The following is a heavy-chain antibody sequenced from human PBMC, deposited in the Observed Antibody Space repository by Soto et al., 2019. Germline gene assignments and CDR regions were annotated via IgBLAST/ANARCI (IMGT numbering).Heavy chain of an antibody. J-gene: IGHJ6*02. CDR1: GFTFRSYA. CDR3: AIDPPSRLELQPYYYYGMDV. CDR2: ISGSGGST. V-gene: IGHV3-23*01. Sequence: GGSLRLSCAASGFTFRSYAMSWVRQAPGKWLEWVSAISGSGGSTYYADSVKGRFTISRDNSKNTLYLQMNSLRAEDTAVYYCAIDPPSRLELQPYYYYGMDVWGQGTTVTVSS. D-gene: IGHD1-7*01.